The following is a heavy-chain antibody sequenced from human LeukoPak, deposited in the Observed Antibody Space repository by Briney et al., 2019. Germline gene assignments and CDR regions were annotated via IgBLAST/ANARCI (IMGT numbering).Heavy chain of an antibody. CDR1: GVTFSGYS. CDR3: AREYSGYGDFDY. V-gene: IGHV3-21*01. Sequence: GGSLRLSCAASGVTFSGYSMNWVRRAPGMGLEWVSTISTSSSYIYYADSVKGRFTISRDNAKNSLYLQMNSLRAEDTAVYYCAREYSGYGDFDYWGQGTLVTVSS. J-gene: IGHJ4*02. CDR2: ISTSSSYI. D-gene: IGHD5-12*01.